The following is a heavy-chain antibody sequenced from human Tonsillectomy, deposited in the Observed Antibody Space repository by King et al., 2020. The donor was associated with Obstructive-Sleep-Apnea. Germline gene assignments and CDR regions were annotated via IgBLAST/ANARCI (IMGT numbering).Heavy chain of an antibody. J-gene: IGHJ6*02. V-gene: IGHV3-9*01. CDR3: AKDFKLYYYYGMDV. CDR1: GFTFDDYA. Sequence: QLVQSGGGLVQPGRSLRLSCAASGFTFDDYAMHWVRQAPGKGLEWVSGISWNSGNIGYADSVRGRFTISRDNAKNSLYLQMNSLRVEDTAFYYCAKDFKLYYYYGMDVWGQGTTVTVSS. CDR2: ISWNSGNI.